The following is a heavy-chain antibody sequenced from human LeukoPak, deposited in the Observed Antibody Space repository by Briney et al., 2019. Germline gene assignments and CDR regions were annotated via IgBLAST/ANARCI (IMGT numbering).Heavy chain of an antibody. CDR1: GYTFTSYA. J-gene: IGHJ3*02. CDR3: ARGSSWYGFYRAFDI. CDR2: INTNTGNP. V-gene: IGHV7-4-1*02. D-gene: IGHD6-13*01. Sequence: GASVKVSCKASGYTFTSYAMNWVRQAPGQGLEWMGWINTNTGNPTYAQGFTGRFVFSLDTSVSTAYLQISSLKAGDTAVYYCARGSSWYGFYRAFDIWGQGTMVTVSS.